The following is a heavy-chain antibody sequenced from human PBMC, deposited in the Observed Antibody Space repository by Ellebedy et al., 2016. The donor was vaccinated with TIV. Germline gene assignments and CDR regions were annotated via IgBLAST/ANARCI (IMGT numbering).Heavy chain of an antibody. V-gene: IGHV3-7*01. CDR1: GFTFSSYW. CDR2: LKQDGSEK. J-gene: IGHJ5*02. Sequence: GESLKISXAASGFTFSSYWMSWVRQAPGKGLEWVANLKQDGSEKYYVDSVKGRFTLSSDNAKNSLYLQMNSLRAEDTAVYYCARTNRITMIVVVTDWFDPWGQGTLVTVSS. CDR3: ARTNRITMIVVVTDWFDP. D-gene: IGHD3-22*01.